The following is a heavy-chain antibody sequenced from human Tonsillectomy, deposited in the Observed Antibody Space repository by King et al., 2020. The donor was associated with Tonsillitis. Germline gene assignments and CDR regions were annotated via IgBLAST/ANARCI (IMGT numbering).Heavy chain of an antibody. V-gene: IGHV3-30*04. Sequence: VQLVESGGGVVQPGRSLRLSCAASGFTFSSYAIHWVRQAPGKGLEWVAVISYDGSNKYYADSVKGRFNISRDNSKNTLYMQMNSLRAEDTAVYYCAGGAYYYDSSGYCLVPFWGQGTLVTVSS. CDR1: GFTFSSYA. J-gene: IGHJ4*02. CDR2: ISYDGSNK. CDR3: AGGAYYYDSSGYCLVPF. D-gene: IGHD3-22*01.